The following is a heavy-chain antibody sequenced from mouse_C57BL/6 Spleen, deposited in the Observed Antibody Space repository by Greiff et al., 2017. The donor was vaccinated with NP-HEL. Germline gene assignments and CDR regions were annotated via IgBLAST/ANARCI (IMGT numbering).Heavy chain of an antibody. CDR3: ARGDYYGSSFFFDY. CDR1: GFTFSSYT. CDR2: ISGGGGNT. Sequence: EVKAVESGGGLVKPGGSLKLSCAASGFTFSSYTMSWVRQTPEKRLEWVATISGGGGNTYYPDSVKGRFTISRDNAKNTLYLQMSSLRSEDTALYYCARGDYYGSSFFFDYWGQGTTLTVSS. V-gene: IGHV5-9*01. D-gene: IGHD1-1*01. J-gene: IGHJ2*01.